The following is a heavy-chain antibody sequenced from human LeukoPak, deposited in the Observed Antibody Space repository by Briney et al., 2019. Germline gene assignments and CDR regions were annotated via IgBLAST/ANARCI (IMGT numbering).Heavy chain of an antibody. CDR3: AKSPAFEYSSPSDYYFDY. CDR1: GFTFSSYA. J-gene: IGHJ4*02. V-gene: IGHV3-23*01. Sequence: GGSLRLSCAASGFTFSSYAMSWVRQAPGKGLEWVSAISGSGGSTYYADSVKGRFTISRDNSKNTLYLQMNSLRAEDTAVYYCAKSPAFEYSSPSDYYFDYWGQGTLVTVSS. CDR2: ISGSGGST. D-gene: IGHD6-6*01.